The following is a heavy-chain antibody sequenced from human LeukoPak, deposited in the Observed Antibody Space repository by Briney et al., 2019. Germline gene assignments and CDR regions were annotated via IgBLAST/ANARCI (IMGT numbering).Heavy chain of an antibody. CDR2: ISWNSGSI. J-gene: IGHJ3*02. Sequence: PGGSLRLSCAASGFTFDDYAMHWVRQAPGKGLEWVSGISWNSGSIGYADSVKGRFTISRDNAKNSLYLQMNSLRAEDTALYYCAKGGFGELSGAFDIWGQGTMVTVSS. V-gene: IGHV3-9*01. CDR3: AKGGFGELSGAFDI. CDR1: GFTFDDYA. D-gene: IGHD3-10*01.